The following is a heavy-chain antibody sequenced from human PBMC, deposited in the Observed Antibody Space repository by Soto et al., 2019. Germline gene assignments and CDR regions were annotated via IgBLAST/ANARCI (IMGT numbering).Heavy chain of an antibody. D-gene: IGHD3-3*01. J-gene: IGHJ6*02. V-gene: IGHV3-48*03. CDR3: ARDWRGPMLSSYGMDV. CDR1: GFTFSSYE. CDR2: ISSSGSTI. Sequence: EVQLVESGGGLVQPGGSLRLSCAASGFTFSSYEMNWVRQAPGKGLEWVSYISSSGSTIYYADSVKGRFTISRDNAKNSLYLQMNSLRAEDTAVYYCARDWRGPMLSSYGMDVWGQGTTVTVPS.